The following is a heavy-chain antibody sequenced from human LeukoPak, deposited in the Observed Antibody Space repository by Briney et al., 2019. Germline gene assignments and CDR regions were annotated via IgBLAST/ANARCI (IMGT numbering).Heavy chain of an antibody. Sequence: GGSLRLSCAGSGFIFNNYAMHWVRQPPGKGLEWVSGISWNSGSIDYADSVKGRFTISRDNAKNSLYLQMNSLRAEDTAVYYCASITMIVVDKGDDYWGQGTLVTVSS. D-gene: IGHD3-22*01. CDR2: ISWNSGSI. CDR1: GFIFNNYA. CDR3: ASITMIVVDKGDDY. J-gene: IGHJ4*02. V-gene: IGHV3-9*01.